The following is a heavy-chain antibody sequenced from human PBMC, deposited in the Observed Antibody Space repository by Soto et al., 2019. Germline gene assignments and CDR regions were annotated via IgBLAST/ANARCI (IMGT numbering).Heavy chain of an antibody. D-gene: IGHD3-22*01. CDR3: ASPGYYDPYYFDY. J-gene: IGHJ4*02. CDR2: IYYSGST. Sequence: QVQLQESGPGLVKPSETLSLTCTVSGGSISSYYWSWIRQPPGKGLEWIGYIYYSGSTNYNPSLKARVPISVHPSKNPFSLKLSSVTAADTAVYYCASPGYYDPYYFDYWGQGTLVTVSS. CDR1: GGSISSYY. V-gene: IGHV4-59*01.